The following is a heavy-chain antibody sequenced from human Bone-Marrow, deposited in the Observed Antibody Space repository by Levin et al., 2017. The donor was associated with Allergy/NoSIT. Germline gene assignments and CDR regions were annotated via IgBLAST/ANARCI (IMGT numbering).Heavy chain of an antibody. V-gene: IGHV4-61*01. Sequence: TSETLSLTCSVSGGSVSSDTDYWSWIRQPPGKGLEWIGHIYYSGFTNYNPSLKSRVTMSVETSNNQFSLNLRSVTAADTAFYYCAREKGSPDWYLDLWGRGTLITVSS. CDR1: GGSVSSDTDY. CDR2: IYYSGFT. CDR3: AREKGSPDWYLDL. J-gene: IGHJ2*01.